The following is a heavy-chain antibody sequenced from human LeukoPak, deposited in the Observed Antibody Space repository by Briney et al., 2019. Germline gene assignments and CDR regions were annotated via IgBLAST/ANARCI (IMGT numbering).Heavy chain of an antibody. CDR2: IYWNDDK. CDR3: AHSYRDLIGYCSSTSCLSWFDP. D-gene: IGHD2-2*01. V-gene: IGHV2-5*01. J-gene: IGHJ5*02. CDR1: GFSLSTSGVG. Sequence: SGPTLVNPPQPLTLTCTFSGFSLSTSGVGVGWIRQPPGKALEWLALIYWNDDKRYSPSLKSRLTITKDTSKNQVVLTMTNMDPVDTATYYCAHSYRDLIGYCSSTSCLSWFDPWGQGTLVTVSS.